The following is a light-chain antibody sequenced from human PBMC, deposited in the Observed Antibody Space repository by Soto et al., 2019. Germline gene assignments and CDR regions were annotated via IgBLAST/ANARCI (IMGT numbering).Light chain of an antibody. CDR1: QSISLS. CDR2: DAS. J-gene: IGKJ1*01. Sequence: EIVLTQSPATLSLSPGERATLSCRASQSISLSLAWYQHKPGQAPRLLIYDASNRATGIPARFSGSGSWTDFTRTISSLEPEEFAVYYCQQRSNWPPRWTFGQGTKVDI. V-gene: IGKV3-11*01. CDR3: QQRSNWPPRWT.